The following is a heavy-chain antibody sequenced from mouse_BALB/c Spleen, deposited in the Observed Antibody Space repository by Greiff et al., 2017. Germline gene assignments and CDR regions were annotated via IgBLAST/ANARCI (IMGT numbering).Heavy chain of an antibody. D-gene: IGHD1-1*01. V-gene: IGHV5-6-5*01. CDR2: ISSGGST. CDR3: ARGDYYGFDY. Sequence: EVQLQESGGGLVKPGGSLKLSCAASGFTFSSYAMSWVRQTPEKRLEWVASISSGGSTYYPDSVKGRFTISRDNARNILYLQMSSLRSEDTAMYYCARGDYYGFDYWGQGTTLTVSS. CDR1: GFTFSSYA. J-gene: IGHJ2*01.